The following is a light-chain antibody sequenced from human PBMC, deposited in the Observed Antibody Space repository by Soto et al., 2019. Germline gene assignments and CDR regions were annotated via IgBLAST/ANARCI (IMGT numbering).Light chain of an antibody. CDR2: YVS. CDR1: SSDVV. Sequence: QSALTQPRSVSGSPGQSVTISCTGTSSDVVSWYQQHPGKAHKLIIYYVSQRPSGVPDRFSGSKSGNTASLTISGLQDEDEADYYCCSSAGGFTWVFGGGTKVTVL. CDR3: CSSAGGFTWV. V-gene: IGLV2-11*01. J-gene: IGLJ3*02.